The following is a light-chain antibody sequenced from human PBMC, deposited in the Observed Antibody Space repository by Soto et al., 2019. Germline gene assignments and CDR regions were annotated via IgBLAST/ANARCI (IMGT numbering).Light chain of an antibody. Sequence: DIVMTQSPDSLAVSPGERATITCKSSRSVFYSSKSKNSVAWYQQKPGQPPKLLIYWASSRETGVPDRFSGSGSGTDFTLTISSLQAEDVAVYYCQQYYNIPWTFGQGTKVEVK. CDR2: WAS. CDR3: QQYYNIPWT. CDR1: RSVFYSSKSKNS. V-gene: IGKV4-1*01. J-gene: IGKJ1*01.